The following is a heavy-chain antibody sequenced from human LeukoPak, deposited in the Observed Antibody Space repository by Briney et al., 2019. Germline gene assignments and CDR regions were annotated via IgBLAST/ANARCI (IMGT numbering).Heavy chain of an antibody. Sequence: PGASVKVSCTASEGTFSSYAISWVRQAPGQGLEWMGQIIPMLGTASYAQRFQGRVTLTADESTSTAYMELSSLRSEDTAVYYCARESLPYGGNSFGHYYGMDVWGQGTTVTVSS. D-gene: IGHD4-23*01. CDR2: IIPMLGTA. V-gene: IGHV1-69*13. CDR1: EGTFSSYA. J-gene: IGHJ6*02. CDR3: ARESLPYGGNSFGHYYGMDV.